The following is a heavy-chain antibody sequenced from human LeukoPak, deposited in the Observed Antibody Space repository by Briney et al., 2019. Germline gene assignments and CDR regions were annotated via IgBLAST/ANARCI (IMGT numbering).Heavy chain of an antibody. CDR1: GGSISSSSYY. J-gene: IGHJ4*02. V-gene: IGHV4-39*01. CDR2: IYYSGST. Sequence: SETLSLTCTVSGGSISSSSYYWGWIRQPPGKGLEWIGSIYYSGSTYYNRSLRSRVTISVDTSKNQFSLKLSSVTAADTAVYYCARHEPKYAYWGQGTLVTVSS. CDR3: ARHEPKYAY.